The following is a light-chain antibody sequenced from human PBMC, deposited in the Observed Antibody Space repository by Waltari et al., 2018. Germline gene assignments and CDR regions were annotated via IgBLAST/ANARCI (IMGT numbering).Light chain of an antibody. V-gene: IGKV3-15*01. CDR2: GAS. CDR3: QQYDNWPPIT. Sequence: EIVMTQSPATLSVSPGERATLSCRASQNIRSNLAWYRQKPGQAPRLLIYGASFRATGIPARISGSGYGTEFTLTISSLQSEDFAVYYCQQYDNWPPITFGQGTKLEIK. CDR1: QNIRSN. J-gene: IGKJ2*01.